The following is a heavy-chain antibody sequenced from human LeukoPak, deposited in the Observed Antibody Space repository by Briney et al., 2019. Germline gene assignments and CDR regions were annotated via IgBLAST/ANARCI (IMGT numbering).Heavy chain of an antibody. D-gene: IGHD3-10*01. CDR1: GYTFTSYG. J-gene: IGHJ4*02. V-gene: IGHV1-18*01. Sequence: ASVKVSCKASGYTFTSYGIRWVRQAPGQGLEWMGWISAYNGNTNYAQKLQGRVTMTTDTSTSTAYMELRSLRSDDTAVYYCARDSPIGYYGSGSYYMPKTFDYWGQGTLVTVSS. CDR2: ISAYNGNT. CDR3: ARDSPIGYYGSGSYYMPKTFDY.